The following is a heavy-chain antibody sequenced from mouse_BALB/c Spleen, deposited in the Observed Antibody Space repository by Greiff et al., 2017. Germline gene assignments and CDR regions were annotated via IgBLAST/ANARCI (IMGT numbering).Heavy chain of an antibody. CDR1: GYTFTSYD. CDR2: IYPGDGST. CDR3: ARSDYAAMDY. Sequence: QVQLQQSGPELVKPGASVKISCKASGYTFTSYDINRVKQRPGQGLEWIGWIYPGDGSTKYNEKFKGKATLTADKSSSTAYMQLSSLKSEDSAVYFCARSDYAAMDYWGQGTSVTVSS. V-gene: IGHV1S56*01. J-gene: IGHJ4*01.